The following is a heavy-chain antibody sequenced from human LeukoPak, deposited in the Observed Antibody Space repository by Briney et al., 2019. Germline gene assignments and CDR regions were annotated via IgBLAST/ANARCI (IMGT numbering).Heavy chain of an antibody. V-gene: IGHV4-4*02. J-gene: IGHJ4*02. CDR1: GGSISSSNR. CDR2: IYHEGST. CDR3: RAQGGWYIDY. D-gene: IGHD6-19*01. Sequence: SGTLSLTCGVSGGSISSSNRWSWVRQPPGKGLEWIGEIYHEGSTKYSPSLRSRVTISVDKSRNQFSLKLSSVTAADTAVYYCRAQGGWYIDYWGQGTLVTVSS.